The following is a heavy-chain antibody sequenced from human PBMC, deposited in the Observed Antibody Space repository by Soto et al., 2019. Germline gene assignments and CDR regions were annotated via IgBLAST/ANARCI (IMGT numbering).Heavy chain of an antibody. CDR2: ISAYNGNT. Sequence: GASVKVSCKASGYTCTSYGISWVRQAPGQGLEWMGWISAYNGNTTYAQKLQGRVTMTTDTSTSTAYMELRSLRSDDTAVYYCAGYSSGWYWFDPWGQGTLVTVS. V-gene: IGHV1-18*01. CDR3: AGYSSGWYWFDP. CDR1: GYTCTSYG. D-gene: IGHD6-19*01. J-gene: IGHJ5*02.